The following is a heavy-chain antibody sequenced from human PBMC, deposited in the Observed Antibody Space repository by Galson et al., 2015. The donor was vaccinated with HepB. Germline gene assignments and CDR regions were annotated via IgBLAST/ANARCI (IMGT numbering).Heavy chain of an antibody. Sequence: SLRLSCAASGFTFSGSAMHWVRQASGRGLEWVGRIGSKANRYATAYAASGKGRVTISRDDSQNTAYMQMHSLKTEDAAVYYCTRLGDLSGYSSLWGQGTLVTVSS. CDR1: GFTFSGSA. CDR3: TRLGDLSGYSSL. J-gene: IGHJ4*02. D-gene: IGHD6-13*01. CDR2: IGSKANRYAT. V-gene: IGHV3-73*01.